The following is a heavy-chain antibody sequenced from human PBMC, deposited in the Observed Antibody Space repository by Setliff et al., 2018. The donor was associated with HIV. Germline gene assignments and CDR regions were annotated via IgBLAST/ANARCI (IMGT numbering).Heavy chain of an antibody. D-gene: IGHD6-19*01. J-gene: IGHJ6*03. V-gene: IGHV4-59*01. CDR3: ARGYPGVAVAGLTYYYYYYMDV. CDR1: GGSISSYY. CDR2: IYYSGST. Sequence: SETLSLTCTVSGGSISSYYWSWIRQPPGKGLEWIGYIYYSGSTNYNPSLKSRVTISVDTSKNQFSLKLSSVTAADTAVYYCARGYPGVAVAGLTYYYYYYMDVWGKGTTVTVSS.